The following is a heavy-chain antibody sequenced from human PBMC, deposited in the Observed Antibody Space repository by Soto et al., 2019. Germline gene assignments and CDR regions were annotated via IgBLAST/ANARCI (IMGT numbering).Heavy chain of an antibody. CDR2: ISSSSSYI. CDR1: GFTFSSYS. D-gene: IGHD3-10*01. Sequence: EVQLVESGGGLVKPGGSLRLSCAASGFTFSSYSMNWVRQAPGKGLEWVSSISSSSSYIYYADSVKGRFTISRDNAKNSLDLQMNSLRAEDTAVYYCARDSGSKGYYYYYMDVWGKGTTVTVSS. CDR3: ARDSGSKGYYYYYMDV. J-gene: IGHJ6*03. V-gene: IGHV3-21*01.